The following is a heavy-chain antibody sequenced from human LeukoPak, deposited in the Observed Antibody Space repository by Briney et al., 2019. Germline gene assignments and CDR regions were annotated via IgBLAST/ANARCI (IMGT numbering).Heavy chain of an antibody. J-gene: IGHJ6*02. CDR1: GGSISFY. V-gene: IGHV4-59*08. CDR3: ARRSDRWRYAMDV. D-gene: IGHD2-15*01. CDR2: IYQSGST. Sequence: SETLSLTCTVSGGSISFYWSWFRQSPGKGLEWIGQIYQSGSTDYNPSLRSRVTISRDTSKNQFSLQLTSVTAADTAVYYCARRSDRWRYAMDVWGQGTTVTVSS.